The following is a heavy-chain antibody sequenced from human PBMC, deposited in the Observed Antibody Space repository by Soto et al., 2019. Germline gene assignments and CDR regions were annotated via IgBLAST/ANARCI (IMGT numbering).Heavy chain of an antibody. CDR1: GYTFTSSY. D-gene: IGHD2-15*01. V-gene: IGHV1-46*01. CDR2: INPNGGST. CDR3: ARDLLAANY. J-gene: IGHJ4*02. Sequence: QVQLVQSGAEVKKPGASVKLSCKASGYTFTSSYVHWVRQAPGQGLEWVAIINPNGGSTNYAQECQGRVTVTRDTSTSTVFMALSSLHSDDTAVYYCARDLLAANYWGQGTLVTVSS.